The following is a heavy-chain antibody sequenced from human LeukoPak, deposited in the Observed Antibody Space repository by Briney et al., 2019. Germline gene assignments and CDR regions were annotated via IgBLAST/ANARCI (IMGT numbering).Heavy chain of an antibody. J-gene: IGHJ4*02. V-gene: IGHV3-23*01. Sequence: GGSLRLSCTASGFTFSSFATINGSGGSIFFADSVKGRFTISRDKSKRTLYVQMDSLRAEDTAIYYCAKEMRGGWPFDYWGQGTLVTVSS. D-gene: IGHD6-19*01. CDR2: INGSGGSI. CDR1: GFTFSSFA. CDR3: AKEMRGGWPFDY.